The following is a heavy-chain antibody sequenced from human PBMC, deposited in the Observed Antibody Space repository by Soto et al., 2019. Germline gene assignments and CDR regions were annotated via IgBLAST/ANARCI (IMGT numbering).Heavy chain of an antibody. V-gene: IGHV1-3*01. CDR1: GYTFTNYA. J-gene: IGHJ5*02. CDR3: ARVGEYCSSTSCRIYNWFGP. Sequence: ASVKVSCQASGYTFTNYAMHWVRQGPGEGREWMGWRNAGNGNTKYSQKFQGTATITRDTAASTAYMELSSLRSEDTAVYYCARVGEYCSSTSCRIYNWFGPWRQGTLVT. CDR2: RNAGNGNT. D-gene: IGHD2-2*01.